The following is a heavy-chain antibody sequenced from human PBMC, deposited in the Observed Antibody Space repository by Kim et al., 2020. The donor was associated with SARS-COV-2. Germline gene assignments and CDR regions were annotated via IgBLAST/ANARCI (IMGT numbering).Heavy chain of an antibody. V-gene: IGHV1-18*01. D-gene: IGHD3-10*01. CDR2: ISAYNGNT. CDR3: ARGRHYGSGNYNWFDP. Sequence: ASVKVSCKASGYTFTSYGISWVRQAPGQGLEWMGWISAYNGNTNYAQKLQGRVTMTTDTSTSTAYMELRSLRTDDTAVYYCARGRHYGSGNYNWFDPWGQGTRDTISS. J-gene: IGHJ5*02. CDR1: GYTFTSYG.